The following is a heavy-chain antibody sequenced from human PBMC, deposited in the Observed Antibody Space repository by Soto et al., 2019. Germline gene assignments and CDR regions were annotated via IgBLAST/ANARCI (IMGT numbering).Heavy chain of an antibody. Sequence: SETLSLTCTVSGGSISSSSYYWGWIRQPPGKGLEWIGSIYYSGSTYYNPSLKSRATISVDTSKNQFSLKLSSVTAADTAVYYCARQGCSGGSCYGHFDYWGQGTLVTVSS. V-gene: IGHV4-39*01. CDR3: ARQGCSGGSCYGHFDY. J-gene: IGHJ4*02. CDR1: GGSISSSSYY. D-gene: IGHD2-15*01. CDR2: IYYSGST.